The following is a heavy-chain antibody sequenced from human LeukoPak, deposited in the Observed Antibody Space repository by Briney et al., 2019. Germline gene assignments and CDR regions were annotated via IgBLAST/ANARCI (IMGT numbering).Heavy chain of an antibody. CDR1: GFTFSSYW. V-gene: IGHV3-7*01. J-gene: IGHJ6*03. CDR2: IKQDRSEK. D-gene: IGHD6-19*01. CDR3: AREEGIAVAGTYYYYYYYMGV. Sequence: PGGSLRLSCAASGFTFSSYWMSWVRQAPGKGLEWVANIKQDRSEKYYVDSVKGRFTISRDNAKNSLYLQMNSLRAEDTAVYYCAREEGIAVAGTYYYYYYYMGVWGKGTTVTVSS.